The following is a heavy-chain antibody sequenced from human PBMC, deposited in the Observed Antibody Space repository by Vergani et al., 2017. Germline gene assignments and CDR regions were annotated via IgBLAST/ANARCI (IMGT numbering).Heavy chain of an antibody. D-gene: IGHD6-13*01. Sequence: QVPLQQWGAGLLKPSETLSLTCAVYGGSFSGYFWSWLRQPPGKGLEWIGEVNHSGSTIYNPSLKSRVTISVDTSKNQFSLKLSSVTAADTAVYYCARGKLVPYYYYYGMDVWGQGTTVTASS. CDR3: ARGKLVPYYYYYGMDV. V-gene: IGHV4-34*01. CDR2: VNHSGST. CDR1: GGSFSGYF. J-gene: IGHJ6*02.